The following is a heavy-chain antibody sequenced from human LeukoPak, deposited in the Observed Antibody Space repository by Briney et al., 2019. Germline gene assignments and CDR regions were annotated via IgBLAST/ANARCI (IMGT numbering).Heavy chain of an antibody. CDR3: AKDNRRHYTSGPNPDSLH. D-gene: IGHD6-19*01. V-gene: IGHV3-9*01. Sequence: SLRLSCAGSGFIFNNYAMHWVRQPPGMGLEWVSGISWNSGSIDYADSVKGRFTISRDNAKNSLYLQMNSLRVEDTAFYYCAKDNRRHYTSGPNPDSLHWGQGALVTVSS. CDR2: ISWNSGSI. J-gene: IGHJ4*02. CDR1: GFIFNNYA.